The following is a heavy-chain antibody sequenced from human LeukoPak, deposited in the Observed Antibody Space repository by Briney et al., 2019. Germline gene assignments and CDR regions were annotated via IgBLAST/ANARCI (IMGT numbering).Heavy chain of an antibody. CDR2: ISYDGSNK. CDR3: AKGQGSGIYKYYFDY. Sequence: GGSLRLSCAASGFTFSSYGMHWVRQAPGKGLEWVAVISYDGSNKYYADSVKGRFTISRDNSKNTLYLQMNSLRAEDTAVYYCAKGQGSGIYKYYFDYWGQGTLVTVSS. D-gene: IGHD3-10*01. V-gene: IGHV3-30*18. CDR1: GFTFSSYG. J-gene: IGHJ4*02.